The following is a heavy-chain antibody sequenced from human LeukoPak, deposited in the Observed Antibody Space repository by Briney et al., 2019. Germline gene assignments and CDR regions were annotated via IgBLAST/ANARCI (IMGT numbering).Heavy chain of an antibody. CDR3: AKDRGYNWNDEGWFDP. V-gene: IGHV3-23*01. D-gene: IGHD1-1*01. Sequence: GGSLRLSCARSGITFSSYATSWVRQAPGEGLEWVSAISGSGGSTYYADSVKGRFTISRDNSKNTLYLQMNSLRAEDTAVYYCAKDRGYNWNDEGWFDPWGQGTLVTVSS. J-gene: IGHJ5*02. CDR1: GITFSSYA. CDR2: ISGSGGST.